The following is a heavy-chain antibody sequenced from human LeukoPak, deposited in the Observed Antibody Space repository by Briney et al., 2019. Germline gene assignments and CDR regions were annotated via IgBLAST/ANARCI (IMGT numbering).Heavy chain of an antibody. CDR3: ATPRSGYSQFDY. D-gene: IGHD3-3*01. CDR2: IYYSGST. Sequence: SETLSLTCTVSGGSSGSSSYYWGWIRQPLGKGLEWIGTIYYSGSTYYNPSLKSRVTISVDTSKNQFSLKLSSVTAADTAVYYCATPRSGYSQFDYWGQGTLVTVSS. V-gene: IGHV4-39*01. J-gene: IGHJ4*02. CDR1: GGSSGSSSYY.